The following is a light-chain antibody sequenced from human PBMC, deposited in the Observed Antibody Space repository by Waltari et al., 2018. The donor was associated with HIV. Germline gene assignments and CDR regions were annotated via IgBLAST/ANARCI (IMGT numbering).Light chain of an antibody. V-gene: IGLV4-69*01. Sequence: QVVLTQPPSASASLGASVKLTCTLSSGHINYVIAWHQQQPKKGPRFLMKLNSDGRHSKGDGLPDRFSGSSSGAERYLTISSLQSEDEGDYFCQTWGTGIQVFGGGTRLTVL. J-gene: IGLJ2*01. CDR3: QTWGTGIQV. CDR1: SGHINYV. CDR2: LNSDGRH.